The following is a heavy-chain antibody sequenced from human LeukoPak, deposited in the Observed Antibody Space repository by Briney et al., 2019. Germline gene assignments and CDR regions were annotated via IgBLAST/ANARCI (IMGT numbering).Heavy chain of an antibody. CDR1: GYTFTSYG. D-gene: IGHD1-26*01. CDR2: ISAYNGNT. J-gene: IGHJ4*02. V-gene: IGHV1-18*01. CDR3: AREDGSGSHPGLDY. Sequence: GASVKVSCKASGYTFTSYGISWVRQAPGQGLEWMGWISAYNGNTNYAQKLQGRVTMTTDTSTSTAYMELRSLRSDDTAAYYCAREDGSGSHPGLDYWGQGTLVTVSS.